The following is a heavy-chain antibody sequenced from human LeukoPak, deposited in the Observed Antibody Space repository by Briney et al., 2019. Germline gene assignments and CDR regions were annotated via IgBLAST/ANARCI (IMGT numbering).Heavy chain of an antibody. D-gene: IGHD6-13*01. V-gene: IGHV1-8*01. CDR1: GYTFTSYD. CDR3: ARGRSSWLYYYYGMDV. CDR2: MNPNSGNT. J-gene: IGHJ6*02. Sequence: GASVKVSCKASGYTFTSYDISWVRQATGQGLEWMGWMNPNSGNTGYAQKFQGRVTMTRNTSISTAYMELSSLRSEDTAVYYCARGRSSWLYYYYGMDVWGQGTTVTVSS.